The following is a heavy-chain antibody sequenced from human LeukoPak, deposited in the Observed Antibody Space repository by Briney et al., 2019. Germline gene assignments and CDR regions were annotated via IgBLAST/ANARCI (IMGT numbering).Heavy chain of an antibody. CDR2: IYYSGST. CDR3: ARHSSGYLSYFDY. J-gene: IGHJ4*02. V-gene: IGHV4-59*08. CDR1: GGSISSYH. Sequence: SETLSLTCTVSGGSISSYHWSWIRPPPGKGLEWIGYIYYSGSTNYNPSLKSRVTISLDASKNQFSLKVSSVTAADTAVYYCARHSSGYLSYFDYWGQGTLVPVS. D-gene: IGHD3-22*01.